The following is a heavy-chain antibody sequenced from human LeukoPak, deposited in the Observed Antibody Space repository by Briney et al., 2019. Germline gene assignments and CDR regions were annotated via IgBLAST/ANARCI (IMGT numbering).Heavy chain of an antibody. Sequence: SETLSLTCTVAGGSLSSYYWSWVRQPPGKGLEWVGYIYYSGSTNYNPSLRSRVTKSVDTSKKQFSLKLSSVTAADTAVYYCARGYSSGWRWNYYYYGMDVWGQGTTVTVSS. CDR2: IYYSGST. J-gene: IGHJ6*02. D-gene: IGHD6-19*01. CDR3: ARGYSSGWRWNYYYYGMDV. CDR1: GGSLSSYY. V-gene: IGHV4-59*01.